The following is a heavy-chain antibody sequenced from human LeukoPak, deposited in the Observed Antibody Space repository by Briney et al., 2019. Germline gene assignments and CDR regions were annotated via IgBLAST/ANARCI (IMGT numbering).Heavy chain of an antibody. D-gene: IGHD1-1*01. J-gene: IGHJ4*02. Sequence: PSETLSLTCSVSGGSISSSSYYWGWIRQPPGKGLEWIGTIYYSGSTYYNPSLKSRVTISVDTSKNQFSLRLSSVTAADTAVYYCARRYPSRYYFDYWGQGTLVTVSS. CDR2: IYYSGST. V-gene: IGHV4-39*01. CDR1: GGSISSSSYY. CDR3: ARRYPSRYYFDY.